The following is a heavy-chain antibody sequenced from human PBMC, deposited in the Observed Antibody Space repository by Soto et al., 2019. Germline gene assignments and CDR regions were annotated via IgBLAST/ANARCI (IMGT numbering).Heavy chain of an antibody. CDR2: IYYSGST. CDR1: GGSISSGGYY. D-gene: IGHD4-17*01. V-gene: IGHV4-31*03. CDR3: ARFDYGDHSYDY. J-gene: IGHJ4*02. Sequence: QVQLQESGPGLVKPSQTLSLTCTVSGGSISSGGYYWSWIRQHPGKGLEWIGYIYYSGSTYYNPSLKSRXXIXVXKSKNQFSLKLSSVTAADTAVYYCARFDYGDHSYDYWGQGTLVTVSS.